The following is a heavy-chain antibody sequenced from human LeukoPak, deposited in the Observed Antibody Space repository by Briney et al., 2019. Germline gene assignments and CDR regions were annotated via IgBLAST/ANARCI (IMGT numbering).Heavy chain of an antibody. CDR1: GYTFIIYG. D-gene: IGHD5-18*01. CDR3: ARDRRLSVDIAMAPFDY. V-gene: IGHV1-18*04. CDR2: ISTHTGDT. J-gene: IGHJ4*02. Sequence: ASVKVSCKASGYTFIIYGITWVRQAPGQGLEWMGWISTHTGDTNYAQKLQARVTMTTDTSTSTAYMELRSLRSDDTAVYYCARDRRLSVDIAMAPFDYWGQGTLVTVSS.